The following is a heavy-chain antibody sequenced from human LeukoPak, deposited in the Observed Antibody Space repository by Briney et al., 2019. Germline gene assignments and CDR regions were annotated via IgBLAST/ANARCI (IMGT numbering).Heavy chain of an antibody. J-gene: IGHJ4*02. Sequence: ASVKVSCKASGGTFSSYAISWVRQAPGQGVEWMGRIIPILGIANYAQKFQGRVTITADKSTSTAYMELSSLRSEDTAVYYCARGIGGSRDYWGQGTLVTVSS. CDR1: GGTFSSYA. D-gene: IGHD2-15*01. V-gene: IGHV1-69*04. CDR3: ARGIGGSRDY. CDR2: IIPILGIA.